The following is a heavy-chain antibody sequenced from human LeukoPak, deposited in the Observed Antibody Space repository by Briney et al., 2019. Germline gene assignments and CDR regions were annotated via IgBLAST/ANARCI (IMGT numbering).Heavy chain of an antibody. CDR3: ARDHPVADWAPDI. Sequence: SETLSLTCSVSGGSISSYSWTWIRQPPGKGLEWIGFIDYSGSSNYNPSLKSRVTISADPSTNHFSLNLTSVTGADTAVYFCARDHPVADWAPDIWGRGTMVTVSS. J-gene: IGHJ3*02. CDR1: GGSISSYS. V-gene: IGHV4-59*13. CDR2: IDYSGSS. D-gene: IGHD3-9*01.